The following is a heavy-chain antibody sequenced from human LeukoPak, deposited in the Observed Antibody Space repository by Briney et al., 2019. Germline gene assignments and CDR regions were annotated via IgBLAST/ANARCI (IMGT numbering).Heavy chain of an antibody. J-gene: IGHJ4*02. CDR2: INAHKGNT. Sequence: GASVKVSCKASGYTFTSYGIGWVRQAPGQGLEWMGWINAHKGNTNYAQNLQGRVTMTTDTSTSTVYMELRSLRFDDTAVYYCAREPTGTFDFWGQGTLVTVSS. D-gene: IGHD4-17*01. CDR1: GYTFTSYG. V-gene: IGHV1-18*01. CDR3: AREPTGTFDF.